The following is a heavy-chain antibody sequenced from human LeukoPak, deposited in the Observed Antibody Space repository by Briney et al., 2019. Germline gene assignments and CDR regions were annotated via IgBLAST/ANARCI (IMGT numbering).Heavy chain of an antibody. V-gene: IGHV3-23*01. D-gene: IGHD3-22*01. Sequence: SGGSLRLSCAASGFTFSSYAMSWVRPAPGKGLEWVSAIIGSGGSTYYADSVKGRFTISKDNSKITLYLQMNSLRAEDTAVYYCAKGFPYYYDSSGYYYDYWGQGTLVAVSS. J-gene: IGHJ4*02. CDR2: IIGSGGST. CDR1: GFTFSSYA. CDR3: AKGFPYYYDSSGYYYDY.